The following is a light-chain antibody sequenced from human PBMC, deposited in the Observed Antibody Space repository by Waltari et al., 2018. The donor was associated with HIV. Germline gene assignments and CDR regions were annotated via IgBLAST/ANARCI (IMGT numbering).Light chain of an antibody. J-gene: IGLJ2*01. Sequence: QSVLTQPPSASATPGQRVPISCSGGSSNIGRDYVCWLQHLPGMAPRLLINRDDQRPSGVPDRFSGSKSGTSASLAISGLRPEDEANYYRATWDDSLSGVVFGGGTKVTVL. CDR1: SSNIGRDY. V-gene: IGLV1-47*01. CDR3: ATWDDSLSGVV. CDR2: RDD.